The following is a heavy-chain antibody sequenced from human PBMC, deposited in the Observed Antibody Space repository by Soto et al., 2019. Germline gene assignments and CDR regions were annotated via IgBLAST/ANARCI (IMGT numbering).Heavy chain of an antibody. CDR2: ISHDGSNK. CDR1: GFTFSTYR. V-gene: IGHV3-30*18. D-gene: IGHD6-19*01. CDR3: ANGYRSGWYYYDY. J-gene: IGHJ4*02. Sequence: QVQLVESGGGVVQPGRSLRLSCAASGFTFSTYRMHWVRQAPGKALEGVAVISHDGSNKYYVDSVKGRFTISRDNSKNTLYLQMSSLKPEDTAVYYCANGYRSGWYYYDYLGQGTLVPVSS.